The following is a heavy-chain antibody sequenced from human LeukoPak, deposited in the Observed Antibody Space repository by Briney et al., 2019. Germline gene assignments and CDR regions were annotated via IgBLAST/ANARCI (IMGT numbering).Heavy chain of an antibody. CDR1: GFTFSSYW. D-gene: IGHD4-11*01. V-gene: IGHV3-7*01. J-gene: IGHJ4*02. CDR3: ARAHNYDCGAY. Sequence: GSLRLSCAASGFTFSSYWMSWVRQAPGKGLEWVANINQDGSEKYYVDSVKGRFTISRDNAENSLYLQMNSLRAEDTAVYYCARAHNYDCGAYWGQGTLVTVSS. CDR2: INQDGSEK.